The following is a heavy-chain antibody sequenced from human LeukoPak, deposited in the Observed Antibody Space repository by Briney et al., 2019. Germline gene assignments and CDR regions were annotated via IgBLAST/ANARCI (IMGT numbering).Heavy chain of an antibody. J-gene: IGHJ3*02. V-gene: IGHV6-1*01. CDR3: ARDPIWFGELWGAFDI. CDR2: TYYRSKWYN. D-gene: IGHD3-10*01. Sequence: SQTLSLTCAIPGDSVSSNSAAWNWIRQSPSRGLEWLGRTYYRSKWYNDYAVSVKSRITINPDTSKNQFSLQLNSVTPEDTAVYYCARDPIWFGELWGAFDIWGQGTMVTVSS. CDR1: GDSVSSNSAA.